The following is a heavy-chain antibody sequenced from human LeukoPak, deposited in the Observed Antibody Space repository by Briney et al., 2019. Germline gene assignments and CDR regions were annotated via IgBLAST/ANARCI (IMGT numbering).Heavy chain of an antibody. D-gene: IGHD6-19*01. V-gene: IGHV3-74*01. CDR1: GYTFSNYW. J-gene: IGHJ4*02. CDR3: LCIAVVGL. Sequence: PGGSLRLSCVASGYTFSNYWMHWVRQAPGKGLVWVSRIKSDGSSTDYADSVRGRFTISRDNAKNTLYLQMNSLRAEDTAVYYCLCIAVVGLWGQGTLVTVSS. CDR2: IKSDGSST.